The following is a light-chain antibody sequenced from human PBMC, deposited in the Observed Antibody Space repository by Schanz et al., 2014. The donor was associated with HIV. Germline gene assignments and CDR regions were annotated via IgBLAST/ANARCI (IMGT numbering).Light chain of an antibody. J-gene: IGLJ3*02. V-gene: IGLV2-14*03. Sequence: QSALTQPASVSGSPGQSITISCTGTSSDVGGYDFVSWYQQHPGKAPKLMIYDVTNRPSGVPDRFSGSKSGNTASLAISGLQSEDEADFYCATWDDSLNGWVFGGGTKLTVL. CDR2: DVT. CDR3: ATWDDSLNGWV. CDR1: SSDVGGYDF.